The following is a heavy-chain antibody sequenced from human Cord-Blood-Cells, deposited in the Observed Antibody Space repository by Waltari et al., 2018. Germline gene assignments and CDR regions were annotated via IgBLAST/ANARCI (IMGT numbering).Heavy chain of an antibody. CDR1: GGSISSGDYY. D-gene: IGHD3-3*01. Sequence: QVQLQESGPGLVKPSQTLSLTCTVSGGSISSGDYYWSWIRQPPGKGLEWIGYIYYSGSTYYNPSLKSRVTISVDTSKNQFSLKLSSVTAADTAVYYCARGHPILRFLEWLYFDYWGQGTLVTVSS. V-gene: IGHV4-30-4*01. J-gene: IGHJ4*02. CDR2: IYYSGST. CDR3: ARGHPILRFLEWLYFDY.